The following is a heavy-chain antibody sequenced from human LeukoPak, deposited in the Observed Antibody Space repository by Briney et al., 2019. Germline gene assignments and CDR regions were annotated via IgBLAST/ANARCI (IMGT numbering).Heavy chain of an antibody. Sequence: SETLSLXCTVSGGSISSYYWSWIRQPPGKELEWIGYIYYSGSTNYNPSLKSRVTISVDTSKNQFSLKLSSVTAADTAVYCCASSGYYVYAFDIWGQGTMVTVSS. CDR3: ASSGYYVYAFDI. V-gene: IGHV4-59*01. D-gene: IGHD3-22*01. J-gene: IGHJ3*02. CDR2: IYYSGST. CDR1: GGSISSYY.